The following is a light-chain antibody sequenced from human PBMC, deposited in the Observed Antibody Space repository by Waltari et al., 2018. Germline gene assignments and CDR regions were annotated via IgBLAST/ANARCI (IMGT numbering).Light chain of an antibody. CDR1: NIGSKS. J-gene: IGLJ2*01. Sequence: SYVVTQSPSVSVAPGETARITCGGDNIGSKSVHCYQQSPGQAPVLFISYDSDRPSGIPERFSGSNSGNTATLTISWVEADDEADYYCLVWHSTTDHHGVFGGGTKLTVL. V-gene: IGLV3-21*04. CDR3: LVWHSTTDHHGV. CDR2: YDS.